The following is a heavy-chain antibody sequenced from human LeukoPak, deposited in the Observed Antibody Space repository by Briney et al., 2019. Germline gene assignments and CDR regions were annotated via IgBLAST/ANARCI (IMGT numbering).Heavy chain of an antibody. J-gene: IGHJ6*04. V-gene: IGHV3-7*03. Sequence: GRSLRLSCTASGFTFSNYWMSWVRQAPGKGLEWVATIKKDGSEIFYVDSVKGRFTISRDNAENSLFLQMNSLRAEDTASYYCARDWGGMDVWAKGTTVTVSS. D-gene: IGHD3-16*01. CDR2: IKKDGSEI. CDR1: GFTFSNYW. CDR3: ARDWGGMDV.